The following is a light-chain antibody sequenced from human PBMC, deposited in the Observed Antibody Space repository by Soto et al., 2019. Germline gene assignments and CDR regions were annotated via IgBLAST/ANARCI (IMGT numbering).Light chain of an antibody. J-gene: IGLJ2*01. Sequence: QSALTQPASVSGSPGQSITISCTGTSSDVGSYNLVSWYQQHPGKAPKLIIYEDNKRPSGVSNRFSGSKSDNTASLTISGLQAEDEADFYCCSYAGSNIPVVFGGGIKLTVL. V-gene: IGLV2-23*01. CDR3: CSYAGSNIPVV. CDR1: SSDVGSYNL. CDR2: EDN.